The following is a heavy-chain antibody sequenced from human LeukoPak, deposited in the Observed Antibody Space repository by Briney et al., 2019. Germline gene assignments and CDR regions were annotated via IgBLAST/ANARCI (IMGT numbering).Heavy chain of an antibody. V-gene: IGHV3-30*03. J-gene: IGHJ4*02. Sequence: GGSLRLSCAASGFTFSNYYMAWVRQAPGKGLEWVAVISYDGSNKYYADSVKGRFTISRDNSKNTLYLQMNSLRAEDTAVYYCARGHPFDYWGQGTLVTVSS. CDR1: GFTFSNYY. CDR3: ARGHPFDY. CDR2: ISYDGSNK.